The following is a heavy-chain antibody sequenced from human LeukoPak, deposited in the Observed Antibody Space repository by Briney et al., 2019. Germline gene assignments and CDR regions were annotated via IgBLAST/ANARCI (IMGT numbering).Heavy chain of an antibody. CDR1: GFIFSSYW. CDR2: INSDGSST. J-gene: IGHJ5*02. CDR3: ARVQRAAAAIPGGSYNWFDP. D-gene: IGHD6-13*01. Sequence: GGSLRLSCAASGFIFSSYWMHWVRQAPGKGLVWVSRINSDGSSTSHADSVKGRFTISRDNAKNTLYLQMNSLGAEDTAVYYCARVQRAAAAIPGGSYNWFDPWGQGTLVTVSS. V-gene: IGHV3-74*01.